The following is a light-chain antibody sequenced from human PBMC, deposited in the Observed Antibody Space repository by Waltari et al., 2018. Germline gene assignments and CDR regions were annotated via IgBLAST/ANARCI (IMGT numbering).Light chain of an antibody. J-gene: IGKJ2*01. CDR1: QSVSSNY. Sequence: EIVLTQSPGTLSLSPGERATLSCRASQSVSSNYLAWYQQKPGQAPKILIFGASSRGIGVRDRFSGSGSGTDFTLTISRLEPEDFAVYYCQQYGGSSYTFGQGTKLEIK. CDR3: QQYGGSSYT. CDR2: GAS. V-gene: IGKV3-20*01.